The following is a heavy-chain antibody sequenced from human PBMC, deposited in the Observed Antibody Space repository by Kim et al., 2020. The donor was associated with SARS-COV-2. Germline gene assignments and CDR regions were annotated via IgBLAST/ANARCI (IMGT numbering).Heavy chain of an antibody. CDR1: GFTFSSYW. V-gene: IGHV3-7*03. J-gene: IGHJ4*02. Sequence: GGSLRLSCAASGFTFSSYWMNWVRQAPGKGLEWVAIIKGDGTEKRYVDSVKGRFTISRDNTKNSLYLQLNSLRVEDTAVYYCVGGPGFFTEEWGQGTLVTVSS. CDR2: IKGDGTEK. CDR3: VGGPGFFTEE.